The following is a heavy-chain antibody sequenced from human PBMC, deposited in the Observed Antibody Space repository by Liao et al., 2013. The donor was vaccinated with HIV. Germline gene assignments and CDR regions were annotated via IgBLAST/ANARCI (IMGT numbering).Heavy chain of an antibody. J-gene: IGHJ2*01. CDR3: ARGRRGRRIWYFDL. CDR2: INHSGSS. V-gene: IGHV4-59*12. CDR1: GGSISSYY. D-gene: IGHD1-26*01. Sequence: QVQLQESGPGLVKPSETLSLTCTVSGGSISSYYWSWIRQPPGKGLEWIGDINHSGSSNYNASLKSRLTMSLDTSKKEFSLKLSSVTAADTAVYYCARGRRGRRIWYFDLWGRGTLVTVSS.